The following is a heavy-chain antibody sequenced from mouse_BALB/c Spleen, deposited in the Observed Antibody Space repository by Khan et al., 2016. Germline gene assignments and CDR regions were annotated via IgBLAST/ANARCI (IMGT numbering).Heavy chain of an antibody. V-gene: IGHV1-80*01. CDR2: IYPGDGDT. D-gene: IGHD1-1*01. CDR3: SSGTPFAN. J-gene: IGHJ3*01. CDR1: GFAFSGYW. Sequence: QVQLQQSGAELVRPGSSVKISCKASGFAFSGYWMNWVKQRPGQGLEWIGQIYPGDGDTNYNGKFKGKATLTADTSSSTAYMQLSSLTSEDSAVYCCSSGTPFANWGQGTLVTVSA.